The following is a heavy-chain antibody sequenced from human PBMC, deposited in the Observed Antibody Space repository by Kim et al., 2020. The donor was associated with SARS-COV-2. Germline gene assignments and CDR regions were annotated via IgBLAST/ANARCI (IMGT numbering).Heavy chain of an antibody. Sequence: GGSLRLSCAASGFTFSSYAMSWVRQAPGKGLEWVSAISGSGGSTYYADSVKGRFTISRDNSKNTLYLQMNSLRAEDTAVYYCAKDLGELVRYFDWSPSGDHYGMDVWGQGTTVTVSS. CDR3: AKDLGELVRYFDWSPSGDHYGMDV. CDR1: GFTFSSYA. D-gene: IGHD3-9*01. V-gene: IGHV3-23*01. CDR2: ISGSGGST. J-gene: IGHJ6*02.